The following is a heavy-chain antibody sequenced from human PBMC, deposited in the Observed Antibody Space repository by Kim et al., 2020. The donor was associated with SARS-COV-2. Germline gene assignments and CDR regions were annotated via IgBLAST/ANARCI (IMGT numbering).Heavy chain of an antibody. CDR2: INPNSGGT. CDR1: GYTFTGYY. V-gene: IGHV1-2*02. Sequence: ASVKVSCKASGYTFTGYYMHWVRQAPGQGLEWMGWINPNSGGTNYAQKFQGRVTMTRDTSISTAYMELSRLRSDDTAVYYCAREGISWEMATVNDAFDIWGQGTMVTVSS. J-gene: IGHJ3*02. D-gene: IGHD4-4*01. CDR3: AREGISWEMATVNDAFDI.